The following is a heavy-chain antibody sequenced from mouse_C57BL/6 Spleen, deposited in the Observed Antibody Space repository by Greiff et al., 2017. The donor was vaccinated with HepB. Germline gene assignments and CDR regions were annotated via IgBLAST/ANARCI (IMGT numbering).Heavy chain of an antibody. Sequence: QVQLQQSGAELVKPGASVKISCKASGYAFSSYWMNWVKQRPGKGLEWIGQIYPGDGDTNYNGKFKGKATLTADKSSSPAYMQLSSLTSEDSAVYFCARRGTTVVAPYYFDYWGQGTTLTVSS. CDR3: ARRGTTVVAPYYFDY. D-gene: IGHD1-1*01. J-gene: IGHJ2*01. V-gene: IGHV1-80*01. CDR2: IYPGDGDT. CDR1: GYAFSSYW.